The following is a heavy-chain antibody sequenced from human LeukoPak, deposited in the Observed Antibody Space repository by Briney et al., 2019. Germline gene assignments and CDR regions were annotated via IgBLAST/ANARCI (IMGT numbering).Heavy chain of an antibody. V-gene: IGHV3-30*18. CDR3: AKAGGGYCTSTSCYANWFDP. D-gene: IGHD2-2*01. CDR2: ISHDGSNK. Sequence: GGSLRLSCVASGFTFSSYGMHWVRQAPGKGLEWVAVISHDGSNKFYADSVKGRFTISRDNSKNTLYLQMNGLRAEDTAVYYCAKAGGGYCTSTSCYANWFDPWGQGTLVTVSS. CDR1: GFTFSSYG. J-gene: IGHJ5*02.